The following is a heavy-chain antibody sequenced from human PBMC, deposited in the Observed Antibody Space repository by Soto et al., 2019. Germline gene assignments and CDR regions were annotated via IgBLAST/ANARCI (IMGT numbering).Heavy chain of an antibody. CDR3: ARAAIHGSSWYFWFDP. CDR1: GGPFSRHA. V-gene: IGHV1-69*01. Sequence: HVQLVQSGSEVKMPGSSVKVSCKTSGGPFSRHAINWVRHAHGQGLEWRGGIITLFGTTNYAQKFKVRVTISADESTSTAYMELSSLTSADAAVYYCARAAIHGSSWYFWFDPWGQGTLVSVSS. J-gene: IGHJ5*02. D-gene: IGHD6-13*01. CDR2: IITLFGTT.